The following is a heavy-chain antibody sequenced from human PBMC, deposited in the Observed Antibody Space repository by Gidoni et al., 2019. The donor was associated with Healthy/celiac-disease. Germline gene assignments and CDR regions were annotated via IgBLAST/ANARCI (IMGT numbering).Heavy chain of an antibody. J-gene: IGHJ6*02. CDR3: AKDPPPRFLEWTGEGMDV. V-gene: IGHV3-23*01. Sequence: EVQLLESGGGLVQPGGSLRLSCAASGFTFSSYAMSWVRQAPGKGLEWVSAISGSGGSTYYADSVKGRFTISRDNSKNTLYLQMNSLRAEDTAVYYCAKDPPPRFLEWTGEGMDVWGQGTTVTVSS. D-gene: IGHD3-3*01. CDR2: ISGSGGST. CDR1: GFTFSSYA.